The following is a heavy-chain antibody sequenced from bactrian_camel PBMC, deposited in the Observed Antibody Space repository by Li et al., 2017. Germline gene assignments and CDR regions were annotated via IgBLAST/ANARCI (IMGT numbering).Heavy chain of an antibody. CDR1: GDTVGRYC. Sequence: HVQLVESGGGSVQVGGSLRLSCVASGDTVGRYCMGWFRQIPDREREGVAGIESDGITSYAESVKGRFTISKASAKDILYLQMNNLKPEDTGVYYCAADSPTARADVRTLYDMYLGQGTQVTVS. CDR3: AADSPTARADVRTLYDMY. D-gene: IGHD5*01. J-gene: IGHJ4*01. V-gene: IGHV3S55*01. CDR2: IESDGIT.